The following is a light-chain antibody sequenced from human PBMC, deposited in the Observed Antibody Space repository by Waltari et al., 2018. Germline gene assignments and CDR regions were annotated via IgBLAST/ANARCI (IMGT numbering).Light chain of an antibody. CDR2: FGS. V-gene: IGKV2-28*01. Sequence: QYQQHSNRTPYLNLYLQKPGPSALLLRFFGSKRGSGAPDSFSGSGSGTDFTLNSSRVEAGDVGVYYCMPPLPALCTFNQGSKVEIK. J-gene: IGKJ1*01. CDR1: QYQQHSNRTPY. CDR3: MPPLPALCT.